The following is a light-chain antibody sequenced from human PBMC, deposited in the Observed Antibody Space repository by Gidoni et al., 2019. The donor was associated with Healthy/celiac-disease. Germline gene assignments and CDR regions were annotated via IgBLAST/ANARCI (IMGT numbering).Light chain of an antibody. CDR2: DAS. CDR1: QSVSSY. J-gene: IGKJ4*01. CDR3: QQRSNWPPT. V-gene: IGKV3-11*01. Sequence: EIVLTQSPATLSLSPGERATLSCRASQSVSSYSAWYQQKPGQAPRLLIYDASNRATGIPARFSGSGSRTDFTLTISSLEPEDFAVYYCQQRSNWPPTFGGGTKVEIK.